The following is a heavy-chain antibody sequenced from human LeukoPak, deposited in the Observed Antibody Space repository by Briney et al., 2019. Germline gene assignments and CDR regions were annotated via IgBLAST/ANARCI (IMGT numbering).Heavy chain of an antibody. J-gene: IGHJ5*02. Sequence: GGSLRLSCEASGFTFSGYAMTWVRQAPGKGLEWVGRIKFTTDGGTADYAAPVKGRFIISRDDSKNRMYLQMNSLKTEDTAVYYCTTDSPLLIAAGKIMPWGQGTLVTVSS. V-gene: IGHV3-15*01. CDR1: GFTFSGYA. CDR3: TTDSPLLIAAGKIMP. D-gene: IGHD6-13*01. CDR2: IKFTTDGGTA.